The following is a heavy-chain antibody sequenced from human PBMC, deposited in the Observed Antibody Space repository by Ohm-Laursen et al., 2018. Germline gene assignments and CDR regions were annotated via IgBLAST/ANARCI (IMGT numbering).Heavy chain of an antibody. CDR1: GGSISSGAYC. CDR3: ARQISLAARTYYYYGMDV. J-gene: IGHJ6*02. CDR2: IYHSGST. Sequence: TLSLTCTVSGGSISSGAYCWSWIRQHPGKGLEWIGYIYHSGSTYYNPSLRSRVTISVDTSKNQFSLKLSSVTAADTAVYYCARQISLAARTYYYYGMDVWGQGTTVTVSS. V-gene: IGHV4-31*03. D-gene: IGHD6-6*01.